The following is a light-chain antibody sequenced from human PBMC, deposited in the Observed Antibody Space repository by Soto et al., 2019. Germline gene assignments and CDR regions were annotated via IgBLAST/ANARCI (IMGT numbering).Light chain of an antibody. CDR2: GAS. CDR1: QSVSAN. CDR3: QQYKNWPPYT. V-gene: IGKV3-15*01. J-gene: IGKJ2*01. Sequence: EIVMTQSPATLSVSPGERATLSCRASQSVSANLAWYQQKPGQAPRLLISGASTRATGIPARFSGSGSGTEITLTISSLQSEDFAVYYCQQYKNWPPYTFGQGTKVDIK.